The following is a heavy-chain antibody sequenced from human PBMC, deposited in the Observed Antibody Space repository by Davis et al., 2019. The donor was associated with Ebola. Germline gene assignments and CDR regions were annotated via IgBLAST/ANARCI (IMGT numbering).Heavy chain of an antibody. D-gene: IGHD3-10*01. CDR2: IGVGSGNT. J-gene: IGHJ6*02. V-gene: IGHV1-58*01. CDR1: GFTFTSSA. CDR3: ARDRGYYDMDV. Sequence: SVKVSCKASGFTFTSSAVQWVRQARGQRLEWIGWIGVGSGNTNYAQKLQGRVTMTTDTSTSTAYMELRSLRSDDTAVYYCARDRGYYDMDVWGQGTTVTVSS.